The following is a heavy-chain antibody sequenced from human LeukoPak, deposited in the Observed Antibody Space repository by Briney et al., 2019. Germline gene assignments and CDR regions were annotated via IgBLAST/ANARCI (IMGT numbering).Heavy chain of an antibody. D-gene: IGHD3-9*01. V-gene: IGHV3-7*01. Sequence: GGSLRLSCAASGFTFSTSWMTWVRQAPGKGLEWVANIKQDGSEKYYVDSVKGRFAVSRDNAKNSLYLQMNSLRAEDTAVYYCAREGDDILTGYPRYGMDVWGQGTTVTVSS. CDR2: IKQDGSEK. J-gene: IGHJ6*02. CDR1: GFTFSTSW. CDR3: AREGDDILTGYPRYGMDV.